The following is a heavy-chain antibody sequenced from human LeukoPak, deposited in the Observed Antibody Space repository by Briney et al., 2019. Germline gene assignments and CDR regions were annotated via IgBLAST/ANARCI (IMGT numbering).Heavy chain of an antibody. D-gene: IGHD6-13*01. V-gene: IGHV3-23*01. CDR1: GFAFSSYW. CDR2: ISGSGGST. CDR3: AKDQGSSWYYFDY. J-gene: IGHJ4*02. Sequence: GGSLRLSCAASGFAFSSYWMHWVRQAPGKGLEWVSAISGSGGSTYYADSVKGRFTISRDNSKNTLYLQMNSLRAEDTAVYYCAKDQGSSWYYFDYWGQGTLVTVSS.